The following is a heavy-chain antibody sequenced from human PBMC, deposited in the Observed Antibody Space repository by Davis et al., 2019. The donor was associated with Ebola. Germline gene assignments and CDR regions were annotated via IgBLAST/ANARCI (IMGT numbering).Heavy chain of an antibody. CDR2: IYYSGST. CDR1: GGSISSYY. V-gene: IGHV4-59*01. CDR3: AREGYYYDSSGYHKGGMDV. J-gene: IGHJ6*02. Sequence: SETLSLTCTVSGGSISSYYRSWIRQPPGKGLEWIGYIYYSGSTNYNPSLKSRVTISVDTSKNQFSLKLSSATAADPAVYYCAREGYYYDSSGYHKGGMDVWGQGTTVTVSS. D-gene: IGHD3-22*01.